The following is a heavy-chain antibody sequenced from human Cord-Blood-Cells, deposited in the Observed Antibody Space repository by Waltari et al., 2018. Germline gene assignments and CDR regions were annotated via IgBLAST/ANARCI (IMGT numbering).Heavy chain of an antibody. CDR2: NNHKGNT. CDR3: ARSRMVRGVSDY. Sequence: QVQLQQWGAGLLKPSETLSLTCAVYGGSFSGYYWSWIRQPPGKGLGWLGENNHKGNTKFHPSPKSRGTISVDTAKNQFSLKLSSGTAADTAVYYWARSRMVRGVSDYWGQGTLVTVSS. V-gene: IGHV4-34*01. J-gene: IGHJ4*02. D-gene: IGHD3-10*01. CDR1: GGSFSGYY.